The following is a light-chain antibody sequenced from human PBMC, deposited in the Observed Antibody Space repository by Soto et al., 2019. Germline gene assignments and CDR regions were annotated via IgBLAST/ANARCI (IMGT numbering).Light chain of an antibody. CDR1: QSVSSSY. J-gene: IGKJ1*01. Sequence: VITQAPATLSLSPGERATLSCRASQSVSSSYLVWYQQKPGQAPRLLIYGASTRATGIPARFSGSGSGTEFTLTISSLQSEDFAVYYCQQHNNWPSTFGQGTKVDIK. CDR2: GAS. V-gene: IGKV3-15*01. CDR3: QQHNNWPST.